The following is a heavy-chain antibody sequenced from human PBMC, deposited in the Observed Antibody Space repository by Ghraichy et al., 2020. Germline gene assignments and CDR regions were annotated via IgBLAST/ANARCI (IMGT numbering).Heavy chain of an antibody. CDR2: ISGSGGST. V-gene: IGHV3-23*01. D-gene: IGHD3-3*01. J-gene: IGHJ4*02. CDR1: GFTFSSYA. CDR3: AKDPRYYDFWSGYSPYYFDY. Sequence: SCAASGFTFSSYAMSWVRQAPGKGLEWVSAISGSGGSTYYADSVKGRFTISRDNSKNTLYLQMNSLRAEDTAVYYCAKDPRYYDFWSGYSPYYFDYWGQGTLVTVSS.